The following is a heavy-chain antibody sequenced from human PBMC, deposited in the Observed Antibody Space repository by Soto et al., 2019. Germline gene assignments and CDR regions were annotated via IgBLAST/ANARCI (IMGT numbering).Heavy chain of an antibody. J-gene: IGHJ6*02. CDR3: ARVNIDGFEKTDVPAYGVYYYGMDV. Sequence: QVQLVESGGGSVKPGGSLRLSCAASGFTFSDDYMSWIRQAPGKGLEWVSYISRSSSYTNYADSVKGRFTISRDNAKNSLYLKMNSQRAEETGVYYCARVNIDGFEKTDVPAYGVYYYGMDVWGQGTTVSVSS. V-gene: IGHV3-11*06. CDR1: GFTFSDDY. CDR2: ISRSSSYT. D-gene: IGHD4-17*01.